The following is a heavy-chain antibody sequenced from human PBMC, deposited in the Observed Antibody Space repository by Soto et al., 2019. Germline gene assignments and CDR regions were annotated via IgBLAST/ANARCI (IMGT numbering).Heavy chain of an antibody. CDR3: AKGAYGGRSRAAFDI. D-gene: IGHD2-15*01. J-gene: IGHJ3*02. CDR1: GDSLSSDY. Sequence: PSETLSLTCSVSGDSLSSDYWSWIRQPAGKGLEWLGRISFSGSTGYNPSFTSRVTMSVDTSGRQFSLKLSPVTAADTAIYYCAKGAYGGRSRAAFDIWGQGTMVT. V-gene: IGHV4-4*07. CDR2: ISFSGST.